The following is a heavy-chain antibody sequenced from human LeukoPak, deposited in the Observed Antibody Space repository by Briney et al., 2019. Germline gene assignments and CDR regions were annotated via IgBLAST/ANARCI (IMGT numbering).Heavy chain of an antibody. V-gene: IGHV4-31*03. Sequence: SQTLSLTCTVSGGSISSDGYHWSWIRQHPGKGLEWTGYIYHSGSTHYNPSLKSRVVISVDTSKNQFSLKLSSVTAADTAVYYCAREMFHDYVWGSYRHFDYWGQGTLVTVSS. CDR1: GGSISSDGYH. J-gene: IGHJ4*02. CDR2: IYHSGST. CDR3: AREMFHDYVWGSYRHFDY. D-gene: IGHD3-16*02.